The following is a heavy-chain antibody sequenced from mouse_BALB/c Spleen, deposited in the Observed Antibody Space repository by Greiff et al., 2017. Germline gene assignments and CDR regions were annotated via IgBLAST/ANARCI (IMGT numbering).Heavy chain of an antibody. J-gene: IGHJ1*01. CDR3: ARDGNYVRYFDV. CDR1: GFNIKDTY. D-gene: IGHD2-1*01. Sequence: EVKLVESGAELVKPGASVKLSCTASGFNIKDTYMHWVKQRPEQGLEWIGRIDPANGNTKYDPKFQGKATITADTSSNTAYLQLSSLTSEDTAVYYCARDGNYVRYFDVWGAGTTVTVSS. CDR2: IDPANGNT. V-gene: IGHV14-3*02.